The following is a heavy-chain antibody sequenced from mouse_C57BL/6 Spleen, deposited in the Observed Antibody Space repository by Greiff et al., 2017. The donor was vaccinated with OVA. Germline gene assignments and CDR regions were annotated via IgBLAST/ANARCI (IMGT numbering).Heavy chain of an antibody. Sequence: QVQLKQSGPGLVQPSQSLSITCTVSGFSLTSYGVHWVRQSPGKGLEWLGVIWSGGSTDYNAAFISRLSISKDNSKSQVFFKMNSLQADDTAIYYCARSYYSNFEGFAYWGQGTLVTVSA. D-gene: IGHD2-5*01. CDR2: IWSGGST. CDR1: GFSLTSYG. J-gene: IGHJ3*01. CDR3: ARSYYSNFEGFAY. V-gene: IGHV2-2*01.